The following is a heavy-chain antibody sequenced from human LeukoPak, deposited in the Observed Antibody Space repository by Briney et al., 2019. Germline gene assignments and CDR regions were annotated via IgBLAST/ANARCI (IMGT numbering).Heavy chain of an antibody. V-gene: IGHV3-23*01. CDR2: ISGSDGST. D-gene: IGHD2-21*02. J-gene: IGHJ4*02. CDR3: AKNCGGNCYSDFDY. Sequence: GGSLRLSCAASGFTFSSYAMTWVRQAPGKGLEWVSTISGSDGSTYSADSVKGRFTISRDNSKNALYLQMNSLRAEDTAVYYCAKNCGGNCYSDFDYWGQGTLVTVSS. CDR1: GFTFSSYA.